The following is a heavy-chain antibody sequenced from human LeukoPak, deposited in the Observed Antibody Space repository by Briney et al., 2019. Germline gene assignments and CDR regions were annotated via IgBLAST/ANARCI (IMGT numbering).Heavy chain of an antibody. V-gene: IGHV3-21*01. Sequence: PGGSLTLSCAASGFTFSSYSMNWVRQAPGKGLEWVSSICSSSSYIYYAYPVKGRFIISKDTAKHYLYLQMNSLGADATVVYSFARRFLEWLLPDYWGQGTLVTVCS. CDR2: ICSSSSYI. CDR3: ARRFLEWLLPDY. J-gene: IGHJ4*02. CDR1: GFTFSSYS. D-gene: IGHD3-3*01.